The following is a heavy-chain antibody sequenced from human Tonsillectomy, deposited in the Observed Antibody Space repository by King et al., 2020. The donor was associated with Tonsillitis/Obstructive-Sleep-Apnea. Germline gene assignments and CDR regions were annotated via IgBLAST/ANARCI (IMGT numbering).Heavy chain of an antibody. CDR3: ARQAYSSSWYNWFDP. D-gene: IGHD6-13*01. V-gene: IGHV5-51*01. J-gene: IGHJ5*02. CDR2: IEPGDNDT. Sequence: VQLVQSGAEVEKPGESLKISCKGSGYSFTSYWIGWGRQMPGKGREWMGIIEPGDNDTRNSPSFQGKVTISADKSISTAYLQWSSLKASDTAMYYCARQAYSSSWYNWFDPWGQGTLVTVSS. CDR1: GYSFTSYW.